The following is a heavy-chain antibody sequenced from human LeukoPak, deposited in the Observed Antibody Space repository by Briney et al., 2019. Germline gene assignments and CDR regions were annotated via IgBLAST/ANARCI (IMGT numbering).Heavy chain of an antibody. CDR1: GYTFTSYG. CDR2: ISAYNGNT. J-gene: IGHJ4*02. CDR3: ARGLAYYDFWSGEDY. D-gene: IGHD3-3*01. V-gene: IGHV1-18*01. Sequence: GASVKVSCKASGYTFTSYGISWVRQAPGQGLEWMGWISAYNGNTNYAQKLQGRVTMTTDTSTSTAYMELRSLRSDDTAVYYCARGLAYYDFWSGEDYWGQGTLVTVSS.